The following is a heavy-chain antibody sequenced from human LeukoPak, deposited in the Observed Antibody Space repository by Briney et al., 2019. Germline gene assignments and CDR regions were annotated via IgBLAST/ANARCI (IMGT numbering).Heavy chain of an antibody. V-gene: IGHV4-61*02. CDR2: IYTSGST. Sequence: PSETLSLTCTVSGGSISSGSYYWSWIRQPAGKGLEWIGRIYTSGSTNYNPSLKSRVTISVDTSKNQFSLKLSSVTAADTAVYYCARHDYGDYEVDYWGQGTLVTVSS. CDR1: GGSISSGSYY. D-gene: IGHD4-17*01. CDR3: ARHDYGDYEVDY. J-gene: IGHJ4*02.